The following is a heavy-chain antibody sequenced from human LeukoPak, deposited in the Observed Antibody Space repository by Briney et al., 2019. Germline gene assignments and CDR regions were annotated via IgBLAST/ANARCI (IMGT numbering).Heavy chain of an antibody. CDR3: ARVPYGDYVWFDP. CDR1: DRSNRSYY. Sequence: SETLCLTGTCSDRSNRSYYWSWLRQPPGKGLEWIGYIYYSGSTNYNPSLKSRVTISVDTSKNQFSLKLSSVTAADTAVYYCARVPYGDYVWFDPWGQGTLVTVSS. V-gene: IGHV4-59*01. D-gene: IGHD4-17*01. J-gene: IGHJ5*02. CDR2: IYYSGST.